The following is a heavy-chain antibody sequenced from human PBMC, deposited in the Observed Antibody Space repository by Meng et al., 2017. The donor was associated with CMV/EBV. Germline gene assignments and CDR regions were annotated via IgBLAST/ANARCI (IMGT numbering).Heavy chain of an antibody. CDR3: ARAGDGDAHFDY. J-gene: IGHJ4*02. CDR2: IIPILGIA. V-gene: IGHV1-69*02. D-gene: IGHD4-17*01. CDR1: GGTFSSYT. Sequence: SVKVSCKASGGTFSSYTISWVRQAPGQGLEWMGRIIPILGIANYAQKFQGRVTITADKSTSTAYMELSSLRSEDTAVYYCARAGDGDAHFDYWGQETLVTVSS.